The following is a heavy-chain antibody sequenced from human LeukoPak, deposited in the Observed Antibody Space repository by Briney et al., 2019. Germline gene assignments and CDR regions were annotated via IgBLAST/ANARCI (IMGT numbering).Heavy chain of an antibody. V-gene: IGHV3-23*01. J-gene: IGHJ4*02. CDR3: AKDRGYSRSQRLDY. CDR2: ISGSGGST. Sequence: GGSLRLSCAASGFTFRSYGMHWVRQAPGKGLEWVSAISGSGGSTYYADSVKGRFTISRDNSKNTLYLQMNSLRAEDTAVYYCAKDRGYSRSQRLDYWGQGTLVTVSS. CDR1: GFTFRSYG. D-gene: IGHD6-13*01.